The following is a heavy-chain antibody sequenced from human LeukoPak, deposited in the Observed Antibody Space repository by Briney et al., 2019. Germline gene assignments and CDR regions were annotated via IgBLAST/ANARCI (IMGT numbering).Heavy chain of an antibody. Sequence: SETLSLTCAVYGGSFSGYYWSWIRQPPGKGLEWIGEINHSGSTNYNPSLKSRVTISVDTSKNQFSLKLSSVTAADTAVYYCARRFAGYYNWFDPWGQGTPVTVSS. V-gene: IGHV4-34*01. CDR2: INHSGST. CDR3: ARRFAGYYNWFDP. D-gene: IGHD3-3*01. J-gene: IGHJ5*02. CDR1: GGSFSGYY.